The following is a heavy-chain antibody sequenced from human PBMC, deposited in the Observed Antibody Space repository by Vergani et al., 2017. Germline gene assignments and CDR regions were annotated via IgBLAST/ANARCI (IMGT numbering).Heavy chain of an antibody. V-gene: IGHV4-34*01. D-gene: IGHD4-17*01. Sequence: QVQLQQWGAGLLKPSETLSLTCAVYGGSFSGYYWSWIRQPPGKGLEWIGYIYYSGSTYYNPSLKSRVTISVDTSKNQFSLKLSSVTAADTAVYYCARGPGWASTVTTEGAGDYWGQGTLVTVSS. CDR3: ARGPGWASTVTTEGAGDY. J-gene: IGHJ4*02. CDR1: GGSFSGYY. CDR2: IYYSGST.